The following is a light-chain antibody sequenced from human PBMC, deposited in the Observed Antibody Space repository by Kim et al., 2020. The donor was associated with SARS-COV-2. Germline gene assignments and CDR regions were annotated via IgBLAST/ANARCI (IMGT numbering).Light chain of an antibody. V-gene: IGKV3-20*01. Sequence: LSPGEKATLSGRASQSVGSKSLVWYQQKPGQAPRLRMYGASTRATGIPDRFSGSASGTDFTLTISRLEPEDSAVYYCQQFGNSRYTFGQGTKLEI. CDR2: GAS. CDR1: QSVGSKS. CDR3: QQFGNSRYT. J-gene: IGKJ2*01.